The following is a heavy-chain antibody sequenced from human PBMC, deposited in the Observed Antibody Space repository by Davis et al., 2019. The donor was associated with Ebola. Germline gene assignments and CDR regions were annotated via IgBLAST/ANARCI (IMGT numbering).Heavy chain of an antibody. CDR1: GYTFTSYD. V-gene: IGHV1-8*01. Sequence: ASVKVSCKASGYTFTSYDINWVRQATGQGLEWMGWMNPNSGNTGYAQKFQGRVTMTRNTSISTAYMELSSLRSEDTAVYYCARGRPTTVTTLTRTYYYYGMDVWGQGTTVTVSS. CDR2: MNPNSGNT. CDR3: ARGRPTTVTTLTRTYYYYGMDV. J-gene: IGHJ6*02. D-gene: IGHD4-11*01.